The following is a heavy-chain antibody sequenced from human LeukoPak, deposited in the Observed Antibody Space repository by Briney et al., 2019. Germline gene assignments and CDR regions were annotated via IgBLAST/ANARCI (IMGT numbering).Heavy chain of an antibody. CDR2: IYHSGST. Sequence: SQTLSLTCAVSGGSISSGGYSWSWIRQPPGKGLEWIGYIYHSGSTYYNPTLKSRVTISVDRSKNQFSLKLSSVTAADTAVYYCARWNDYGGSFDYWGQGTLVTVSS. CDR1: GGSISSGGYS. CDR3: ARWNDYGGSFDY. D-gene: IGHD4-23*01. J-gene: IGHJ4*02. V-gene: IGHV4-30-2*01.